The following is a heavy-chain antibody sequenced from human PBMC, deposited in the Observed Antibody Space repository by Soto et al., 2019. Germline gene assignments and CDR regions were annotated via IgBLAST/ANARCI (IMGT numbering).Heavy chain of an antibody. CDR3: ARETDIVVVVTTNGMDV. CDR2: ITSSSGYI. J-gene: IGHJ6*02. D-gene: IGHD2-15*01. V-gene: IGHV3-21*01. Sequence: EVHLAESGGGLVKPGGSLRLSCAASGFRFSTYSMNWVRQAPGKGLEWVSLITSSSGYIYYADSVKGRFTISRDNAKNSLYLQMNSLRAEDTAVYYCARETDIVVVVTTNGMDVWGQGTTVTVSS. CDR1: GFRFSTYS.